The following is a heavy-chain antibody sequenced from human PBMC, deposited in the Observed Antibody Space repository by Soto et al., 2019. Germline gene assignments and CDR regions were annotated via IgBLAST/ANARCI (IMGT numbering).Heavy chain of an antibody. CDR3: TRLEVGLTTVTSPFDI. CDR2: IYPGDSDT. J-gene: IGHJ3*02. D-gene: IGHD4-17*01. Sequence: EVQLVQSGAEVKKPGESLKISCKGSGYSFTSYWIGWVRQIPGKGLEWMGIIYPGDSDTRYSPSFQGQVTISADKSISTAYLQWSSLQASDTAMYYCTRLEVGLTTVTSPFDIWGQGTMVTFSS. V-gene: IGHV5-51*03. CDR1: GYSFTSYW.